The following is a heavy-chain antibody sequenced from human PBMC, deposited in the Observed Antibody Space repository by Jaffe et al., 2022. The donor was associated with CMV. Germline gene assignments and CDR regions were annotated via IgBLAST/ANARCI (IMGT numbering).Heavy chain of an antibody. Sequence: QVQLVQSESEVKKPGASVRVSCKASEYRFSAYSIHWVRRAPGQGLEWMGWINPKSGDTSYAQRFQGRVTVTMDTAINTAYMDLHSLRSDDTAVYYCGREKRYDPLTGYLAWGPKDYYHYAMDVWGQGTTVIVSS. D-gene: IGHD3-9*01. CDR1: EYRFSAYS. CDR2: INPKSGDT. J-gene: IGHJ6*02. CDR3: GREKRYDPLTGYLAWGPKDYYHYAMDV. V-gene: IGHV1-2*02.